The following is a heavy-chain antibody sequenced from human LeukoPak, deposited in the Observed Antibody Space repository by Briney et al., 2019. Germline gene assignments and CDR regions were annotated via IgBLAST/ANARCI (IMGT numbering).Heavy chain of an antibody. CDR3: ARGLIYYDSRGHYLAERPYFDY. D-gene: IGHD3-22*01. J-gene: IGHJ4*02. V-gene: IGHV3-53*01. CDR2: LYKARDP. Sequence: PGGSLRLSCAASGFTVSTNYMTWVRQAPGNGLEGVSVLYKARDPYNADSVKGRFSISRDNRKNMLYLQMNSLRAEDTAVYYCARGLIYYDSRGHYLAERPYFDYWGQGTLVTVSS. CDR1: GFTVSTNY.